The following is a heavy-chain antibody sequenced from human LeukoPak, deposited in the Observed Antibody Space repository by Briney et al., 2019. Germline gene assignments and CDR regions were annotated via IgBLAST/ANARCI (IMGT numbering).Heavy chain of an antibody. Sequence: SQTLSLTCTVSGGSISSGSYYWSWIRQPPGKGLEWIGSIYYSGSTYYNPSLKSRVTISVDTSKNQFSLKLSSVTAADTAVYYCAGYDYVWGSYRFDYWGQGTLVTVSS. D-gene: IGHD3-16*02. CDR2: IYYSGST. CDR3: AGYDYVWGSYRFDY. J-gene: IGHJ4*02. CDR1: GGSISSGSYY. V-gene: IGHV4-39*01.